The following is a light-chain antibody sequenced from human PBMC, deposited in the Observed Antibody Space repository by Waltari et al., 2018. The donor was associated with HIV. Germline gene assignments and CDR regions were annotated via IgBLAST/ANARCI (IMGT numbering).Light chain of an antibody. V-gene: IGKV1-39*01. CDR2: SAS. Sequence: DIQMTQSPTSLAASVRDRVTITCRSSQTSGYYLNWYQQIPGRPPKLLIHSASTLQSGVPSRFTGSGSGTDFTLTISGLQREDFATYFCQQSYGTPPWTFGQGTRVEV. CDR3: QQSYGTPPWT. CDR1: QTSGYY. J-gene: IGKJ1*01.